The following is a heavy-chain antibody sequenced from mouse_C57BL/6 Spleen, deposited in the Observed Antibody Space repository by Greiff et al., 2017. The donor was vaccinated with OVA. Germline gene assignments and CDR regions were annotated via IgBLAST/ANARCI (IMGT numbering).Heavy chain of an antibody. J-gene: IGHJ4*01. D-gene: IGHD1-1*01. CDR1: GYTFTRYW. CDR3: ARRVLRGAMDY. Sequence: VQLQQPGAELVKPGASVKMSCKASGYTFTRYWITWVKPRPGPGLEWIGDIYPGSGSTNYNVKFKSKATLTVDTSSSTAYMQLSSLTSEDSAVYYCARRVLRGAMDYWGQGTSVTVSS. CDR2: IYPGSGST. V-gene: IGHV1-55*01.